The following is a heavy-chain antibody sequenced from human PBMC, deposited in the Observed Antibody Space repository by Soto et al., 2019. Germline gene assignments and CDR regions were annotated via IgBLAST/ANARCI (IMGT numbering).Heavy chain of an antibody. CDR1: GFTFSSYA. D-gene: IGHD6-19*01. V-gene: IGHV3-23*01. J-gene: IGHJ4*02. Sequence: EVQLLESGGGLVQPGGSLRLSCAASGFTFSSYAMRWVRQAPGKGLEWVSAISGSGDSTYYADSVKGRFTISRDNSKNTLYLQMNSLRGEDTAVYHCARRGSGCYYDYWGQGTLVTVSS. CDR3: ARRGSGCYYDY. CDR2: ISGSGDST.